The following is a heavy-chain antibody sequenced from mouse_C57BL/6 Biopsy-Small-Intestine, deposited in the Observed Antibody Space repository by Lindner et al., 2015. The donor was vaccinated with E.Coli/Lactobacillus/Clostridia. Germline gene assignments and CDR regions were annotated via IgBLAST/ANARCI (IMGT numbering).Heavy chain of an antibody. Sequence: VQLQESGPELVKPGASVKISCKASGYSFTDYNMNWVRQSIGKSLEWIGVIIPNYGTTNYNQKFKGEATLTVDQSSTTAYMQLNSLTSEDSAVYYCARSTAIYDGYYGYFDVWGTGTTVTVSS. CDR1: GYSFTDYN. D-gene: IGHD2-3*01. J-gene: IGHJ1*03. CDR2: IIPNYGTT. V-gene: IGHV1-39*01. CDR3: ARSTAIYDGYYGYFDV.